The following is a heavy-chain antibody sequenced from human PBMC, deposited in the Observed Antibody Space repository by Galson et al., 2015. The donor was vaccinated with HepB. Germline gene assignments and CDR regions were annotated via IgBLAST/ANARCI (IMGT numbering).Heavy chain of an antibody. CDR2: MNHDGSVK. CDR3: AREDYTNPSGFDP. Sequence: SLRLSCAASGFTFSSYWMSWVRQAPGKGLEWVANMNHDGSVKYYVDSVKGRFAISRDNAKNSLYLQMNSLRVEDTAVYYCAREDYTNPSGFDPWGQGTLVTVSS. J-gene: IGHJ5*02. D-gene: IGHD4-11*01. V-gene: IGHV3-7*01. CDR1: GFTFSSYW.